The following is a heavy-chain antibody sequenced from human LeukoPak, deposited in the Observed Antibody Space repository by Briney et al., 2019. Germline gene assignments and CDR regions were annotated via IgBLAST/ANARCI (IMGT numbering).Heavy chain of an antibody. Sequence: GGSLRLSCAASGLTFSSYATSWVRQAPGKGLEWVSAISGSGGSTYYADSVKGRFTISRDNSKNTLYLQMNSLRAEDTAVYYCAKDFSYSGSYVTVFDYWGQGTLVTVSS. V-gene: IGHV3-23*01. CDR1: GLTFSSYA. CDR2: ISGSGGST. D-gene: IGHD1-26*01. J-gene: IGHJ4*02. CDR3: AKDFSYSGSYVTVFDY.